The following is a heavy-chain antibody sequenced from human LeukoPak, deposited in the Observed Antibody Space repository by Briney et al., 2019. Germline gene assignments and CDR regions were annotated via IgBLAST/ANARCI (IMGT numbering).Heavy chain of an antibody. J-gene: IGHJ4*02. CDR3: ARDGDHSCGDY. CDR2: ISSSSNYI. CDR1: GFTFSSYT. V-gene: IGHV3-21*01. D-gene: IGHD2-2*01. Sequence: GGSLRLSCAASGFTFSSYTMNWVRQAPGKGLEWVSSISSSSNYIYYVDSVKGRFTISRDNAKNSLYLQMYSLTAEDTAVYYCARDGDHSCGDYWGQGTLVTVSS.